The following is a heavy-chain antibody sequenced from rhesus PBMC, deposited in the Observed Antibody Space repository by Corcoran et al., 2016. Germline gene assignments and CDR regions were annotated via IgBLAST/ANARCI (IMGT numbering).Heavy chain of an antibody. CDR2: IAGGGGST. V-gene: IGHV4-57*02. CDR3: AGSEYSNNYGLDS. J-gene: IGHJ6*01. D-gene: IGHD4-23*01. CDR1: GGSISSSNW. Sequence: QLQLQESGPGLVKPSETLSLTCAVSGGSISSSNWWSWIRQPSGKGREWIGRIAGGGGSTRDNPSLKSRVTISKDTSKNQFSLKLSSVTAADTAVYYCAGSEYSNNYGLDSWGQGVVVTVSS.